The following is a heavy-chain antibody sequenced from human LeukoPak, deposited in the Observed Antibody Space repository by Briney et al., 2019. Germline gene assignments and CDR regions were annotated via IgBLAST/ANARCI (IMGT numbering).Heavy chain of an antibody. CDR3: ARERPELLDY. V-gene: IGHV3-23*01. CDR1: GFTFSAYS. CDR2: ISVSGGGT. D-gene: IGHD1-7*01. Sequence: SGGSLRLSCVASGFTFSAYSMTWVRQAPGKGLDWVSSISVSGGGTYYADSVRGRFTISRDNAKNSLYLQMNSLRAEDTAVYYCARERPELLDYWGQGTLVTVSS. J-gene: IGHJ4*02.